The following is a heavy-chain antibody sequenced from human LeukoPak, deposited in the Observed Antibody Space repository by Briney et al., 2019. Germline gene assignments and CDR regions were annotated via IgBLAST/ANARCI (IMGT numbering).Heavy chain of an antibody. J-gene: IGHJ4*02. D-gene: IGHD3-10*01. CDR1: GFSFRSFW. V-gene: IGHV3-7*04. Sequence: PGGSLRLSCAASGFSFRSFWMSWVRQAPGKGLEWVASIKEDGSDKYYVESVKGRFTISRENARNSLYLQMNSLRAEDTAVYYCARVLWFGGIYYFDYWGQGTLVTVSP. CDR3: ARVLWFGGIYYFDY. CDR2: IKEDGSDK.